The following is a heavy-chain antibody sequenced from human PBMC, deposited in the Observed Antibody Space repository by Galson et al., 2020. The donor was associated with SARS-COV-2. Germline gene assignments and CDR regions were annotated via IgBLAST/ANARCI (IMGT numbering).Heavy chain of an antibody. CDR1: GNGFANQW. Sequence: KIGESLKISCKGFGNGFANQWIAWVRQMPGKGLEWMGMIYSGDSDKKYNPSFEGQVTISVDKSIATAYLQWSSLKASDSAMYYCARLGQGNYDFWSSYYRAAMDVWGQGTTVTVSS. D-gene: IGHD3-3*01. J-gene: IGHJ6*02. V-gene: IGHV5-51*01. CDR3: ARLGQGNYDFWSSYYRAAMDV. CDR2: IYSGDSDK.